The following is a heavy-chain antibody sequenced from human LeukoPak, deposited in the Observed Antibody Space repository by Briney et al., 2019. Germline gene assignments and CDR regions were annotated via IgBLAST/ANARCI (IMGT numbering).Heavy chain of an antibody. CDR3: ASAFGYSSSWYADY. D-gene: IGHD6-13*01. CDR1: EFSVGSNY. Sequence: GGSLRLSCAASEFSVGSNYMTWVRQAPGKGLEWVSLIYSGGSTYYADSVKGRFTISRDNSKNTLYLQMNSLRAEDTAVYYCASAFGYSSSWYADYWGQGTLVTVSS. V-gene: IGHV3-53*01. CDR2: IYSGGST. J-gene: IGHJ4*02.